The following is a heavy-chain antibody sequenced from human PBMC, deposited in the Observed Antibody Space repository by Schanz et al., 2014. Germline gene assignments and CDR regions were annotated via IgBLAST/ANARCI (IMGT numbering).Heavy chain of an antibody. D-gene: IGHD6-13*01. Sequence: EVQLLESGGGLVQPGGSLRLSCAASGFSFSIFAMTWVRQAPGQGLEWVSTISGSGGDTYPADSVKGRFTISRDNSNNTLYLQMNSLRAEDTAVYYCAKEKEEVAADGSFFDYWGQGTLVTVSS. V-gene: IGHV3-23*01. CDR2: ISGSGGDT. CDR1: GFSFSIFA. CDR3: AKEKEEVAADGSFFDY. J-gene: IGHJ4*02.